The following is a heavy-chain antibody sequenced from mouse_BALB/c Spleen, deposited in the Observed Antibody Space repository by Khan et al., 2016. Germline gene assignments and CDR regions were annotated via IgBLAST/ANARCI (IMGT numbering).Heavy chain of an antibody. Sequence: EVELVESGGGLVKPGGSLKLSCAASGFTFSSYAMSWVRQTPEKRLEWVASISSGGSTYYPDSVKGRFTISRDNARNILYLQMSSLRSEDTAMYYCARCYYGYYSDYWGQGTTLTVSS. CDR3: ARCYYGYYSDY. J-gene: IGHJ2*01. CDR1: GFTFSSYA. V-gene: IGHV5-6-5*01. D-gene: IGHD1-2*01. CDR2: ISSGGST.